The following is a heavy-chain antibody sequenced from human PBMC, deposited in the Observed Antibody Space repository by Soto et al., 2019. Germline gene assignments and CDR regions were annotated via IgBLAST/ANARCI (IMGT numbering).Heavy chain of an antibody. CDR2: IYPGDSDT. D-gene: IGHD3-9*01. CDR1: GYSFTSYW. CDR3: ARQMRNPRIVRVLRFFDWLPPLVDYYYGMDV. J-gene: IGHJ6*02. Sequence: LGESLKISCKGSGYSFTSYWIGWVRQMPGKGLEWMGIIYPGDSDTRYSPYFQGQVTISADKSISTAYLQWSSLKASDTAMYYCARQMRNPRIVRVLRFFDWLPPLVDYYYGMDVWGQGTTVTVSS. V-gene: IGHV5-51*01.